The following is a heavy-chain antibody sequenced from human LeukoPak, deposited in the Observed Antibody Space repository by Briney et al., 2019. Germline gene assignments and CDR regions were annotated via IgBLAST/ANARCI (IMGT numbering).Heavy chain of an antibody. CDR3: ARQWLVTPYSLDY. Sequence: AESLKISCKGSGYSFTTYWIGWVRQMPGKSLQWMGIIYPGDSTTTYSPSFQGQVTISADKSISTAYLQWSSLKASDTAMYYCARQWLVTPYSLDYWGQGTLVTVSS. V-gene: IGHV5-51*01. CDR1: GYSFTTYW. J-gene: IGHJ4*02. CDR2: IYPGDSTT. D-gene: IGHD6-19*01.